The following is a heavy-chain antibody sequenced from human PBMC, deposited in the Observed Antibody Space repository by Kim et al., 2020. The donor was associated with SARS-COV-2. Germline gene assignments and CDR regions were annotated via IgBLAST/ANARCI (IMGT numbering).Heavy chain of an antibody. D-gene: IGHD3-22*01. CDR1: GGTFSSYA. V-gene: IGHV1-69*04. J-gene: IGHJ3*02. CDR2: IIPILGIA. CDR3: ARGDYYDSSGYYYSDAFDI. Sequence: SVKVSCKASGGTFSSYAISWVRQAPGQGLEWMGRIIPILGIANYAQKFQGRVTITADKSTSTAYMELSSLRSEDTAVYYCARGDYYDSSGYYYSDAFDIWGQGTMVTVSS.